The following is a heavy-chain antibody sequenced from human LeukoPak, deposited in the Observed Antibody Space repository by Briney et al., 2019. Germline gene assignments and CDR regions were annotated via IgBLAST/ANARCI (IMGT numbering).Heavy chain of an antibody. D-gene: IGHD3-3*01. J-gene: IGHJ4*02. CDR3: AKDIIGYYRPFDY. V-gene: IGHV3-53*01. CDR1: GFTVSSNY. Sequence: GGSLRLSCAASGFTVSSNYMSWVRQAPGKGLEWVSVIYSGGSTYYADSVKGRFTISRDNSKNTLYLQMNSLRAEDTAVYYCAKDIIGYYRPFDYWGQGTLVTVSS. CDR2: IYSGGST.